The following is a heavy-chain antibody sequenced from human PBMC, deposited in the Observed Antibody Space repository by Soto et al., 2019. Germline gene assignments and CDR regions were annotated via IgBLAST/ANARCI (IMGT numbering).Heavy chain of an antibody. D-gene: IGHD1-26*01. Sequence: GGSLRLSCAASGFTFSSYAMNWVRQAPGRGLEWVSGISGSGTNTYYADSVKGRFTISRDNSKKTLYLEMNSLRAEDTAVYYCAKGNSVVPTRFAFWGQGTQVTVSS. CDR2: ISGSGTNT. CDR1: GFTFSSYA. CDR3: AKGNSVVPTRFAF. J-gene: IGHJ4*02. V-gene: IGHV3-23*01.